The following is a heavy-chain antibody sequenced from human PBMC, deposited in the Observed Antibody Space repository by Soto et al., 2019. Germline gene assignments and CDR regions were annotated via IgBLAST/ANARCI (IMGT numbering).Heavy chain of an antibody. Sequence: QVQLVESGGGVVQPGRSLRLSCAASGFTFSSYGMHWVRQAPGKGLEWVAVIGYDGSNKYYADSVKGRFTISRDNSKNTLYLQMNSLRAEDTAVYYCARDQNYDDSSGYYSFDYWGQGTLVTVSS. CDR1: GFTFSSYG. D-gene: IGHD3-22*01. CDR3: ARDQNYDDSSGYYSFDY. CDR2: IGYDGSNK. V-gene: IGHV3-33*01. J-gene: IGHJ4*02.